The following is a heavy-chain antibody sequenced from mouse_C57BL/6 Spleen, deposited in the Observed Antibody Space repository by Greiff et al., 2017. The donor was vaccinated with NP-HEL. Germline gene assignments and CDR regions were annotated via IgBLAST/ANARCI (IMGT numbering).Heavy chain of an antibody. Sequence: VQLQQPGAELVKPGASVKLSCKASGYTFTSYWMQWVKQRPGQGLEWIGEIDPSDSYTNYNQKFKGKATLTVDTSSSTAYMQLSSLTSEDSAVYYCARNWDYDGSSSYFDVWGTGTTVTVSS. V-gene: IGHV1-50*01. D-gene: IGHD1-1*01. CDR1: GYTFTSYW. CDR2: IDPSDSYT. CDR3: ARNWDYDGSSSYFDV. J-gene: IGHJ1*03.